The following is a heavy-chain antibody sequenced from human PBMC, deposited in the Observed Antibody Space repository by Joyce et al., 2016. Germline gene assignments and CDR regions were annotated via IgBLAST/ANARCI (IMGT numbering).Heavy chain of an antibody. V-gene: IGHV3-74*01. J-gene: IGHJ6*02. CDR3: ARTGGSYYDYYYYGLDV. Sequence: EVQLVESGGGLVQPGGSLRLSCTASGFTFSSYWMHWVRQVSGKGLVWVSHISSDESSTSYADSVKGRFTISRDNAKNTLYLHINSLRTEDTAVYYCARTGGSYYDYYYYGLDVWGQGTTVIVSS. D-gene: IGHD1-26*01. CDR2: ISSDESST. CDR1: GFTFSSYW.